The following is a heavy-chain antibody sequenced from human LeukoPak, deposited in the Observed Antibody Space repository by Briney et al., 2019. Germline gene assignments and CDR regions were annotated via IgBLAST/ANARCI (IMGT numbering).Heavy chain of an antibody. CDR3: AKIAYTIFGVVRDYYYYMDV. CDR2: IRYDGSNK. V-gene: IGHV3-30*02. J-gene: IGHJ6*03. D-gene: IGHD3-3*01. Sequence: GGSLRLSCAASGFTFSNYGIHWVRQAPGKGLEWVTFIRYDGSNKYYADSVKGRFTISRDNSKNTLYLQMNSLRAEDTAVYYCAKIAYTIFGVVRDYYYYMDVWGKGTTVTVSS. CDR1: GFTFSNYG.